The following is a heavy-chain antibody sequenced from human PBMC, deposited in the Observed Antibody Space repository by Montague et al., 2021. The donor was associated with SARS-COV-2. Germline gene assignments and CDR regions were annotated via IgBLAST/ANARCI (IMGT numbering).Heavy chain of an antibody. D-gene: IGHD2-15*01. Sequence: SETLSLTCTVSGASITSSNWWNWVRQSPGKGLEWIGQIYHSGSTNYNPSLKSRLTPSLDKSKNQFSLNLSSVTAADTAVYYCARQIQQVVLSPAKLTNWFDPWGLGTPVTVAS. CDR3: ARQIQQVVLSPAKLTNWFDP. CDR1: GASITSSNW. J-gene: IGHJ5*02. CDR2: IYHSGST. V-gene: IGHV4-4*02.